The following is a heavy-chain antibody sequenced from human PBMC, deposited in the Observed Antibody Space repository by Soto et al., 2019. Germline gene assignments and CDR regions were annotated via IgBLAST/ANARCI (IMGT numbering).Heavy chain of an antibody. D-gene: IGHD3-10*01. Sequence: QVQLVQSGAEVKKPGASVKVSCKASGYTFTSYGISWVRQAPGQGLEWMGWISAYNGNTNYAQKLQGRVTMTTDTSTSTAYMDLRSLRSDDTAVYYCARVRTLWFGELLRHDAFDIWGQGTMVTVSS. CDR3: ARVRTLWFGELLRHDAFDI. J-gene: IGHJ3*02. CDR2: ISAYNGNT. V-gene: IGHV1-18*01. CDR1: GYTFTSYG.